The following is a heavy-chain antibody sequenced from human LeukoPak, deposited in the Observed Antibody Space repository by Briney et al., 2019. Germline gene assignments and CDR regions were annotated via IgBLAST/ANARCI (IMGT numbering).Heavy chain of an antibody. V-gene: IGHV4-30-2*01. J-gene: IGHJ4*02. D-gene: IGHD5-18*01. CDR1: GGSISSGGYS. Sequence: PSETLSLTCAVSGGSISSGGYSWSWIRQPPGKGLEWIGYIYHSGSTYYNPSLKSRVTISVDRSKNQFSLKLSSVTAADTAVYYCARDTGYSYGPLDYWGQGTLVTVSS. CDR2: IYHSGST. CDR3: ARDTGYSYGPLDY.